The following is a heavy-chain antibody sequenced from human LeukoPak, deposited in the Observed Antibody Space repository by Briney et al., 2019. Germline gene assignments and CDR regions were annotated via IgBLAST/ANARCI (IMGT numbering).Heavy chain of an antibody. V-gene: IGHV3-23*01. CDR1: GFTFSSYA. CDR3: ARERQSSSSFDYMDV. Sequence: GGSLRLSCAASGFTFSSYAMSWVRQAPGKGLEWVSAISGSGGSTYYADSVKGRFTISRDNAKNSLYLQMNSLRAEDTAVYYCARERQSSSSFDYMDVWGKGTTVTVSS. D-gene: IGHD6-6*01. CDR2: ISGSGGST. J-gene: IGHJ6*03.